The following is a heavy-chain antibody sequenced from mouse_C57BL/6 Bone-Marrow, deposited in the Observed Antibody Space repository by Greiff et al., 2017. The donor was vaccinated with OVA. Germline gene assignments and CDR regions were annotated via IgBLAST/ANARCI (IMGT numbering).Heavy chain of an antibody. Sequence: EVMLVESGEGLVKPGGSLKLSCAASGFTFSSYAMSWVRQTPEKRLEWVAYISSGGDYIYYADTVKGRFTISRDNARNILYLQMSSLKSEDTAMYYCTREDYDKGAMDYWGQGTSVTVSS. D-gene: IGHD2-4*01. CDR2: ISSGGDYI. V-gene: IGHV5-9-1*02. J-gene: IGHJ4*01. CDR1: GFTFSSYA. CDR3: TREDYDKGAMDY.